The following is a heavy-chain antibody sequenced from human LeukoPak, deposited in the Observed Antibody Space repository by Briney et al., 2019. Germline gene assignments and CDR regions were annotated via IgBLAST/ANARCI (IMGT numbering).Heavy chain of an antibody. CDR1: GFIFSTYG. J-gene: IGHJ4*02. Sequence: GRSLRLSCTASGFIFSTYGMQWVRQAPGKGLEWVAVISYDGSNKHYTDSVKGRFTISRDNSKNTLYLQMNSLRAEDTAVYYCSAGLRGYFDYWGQGTLVTVSS. V-gene: IGHV3-30*03. D-gene: IGHD2-21*02. CDR3: SAGLRGYFDY. CDR2: ISYDGSNK.